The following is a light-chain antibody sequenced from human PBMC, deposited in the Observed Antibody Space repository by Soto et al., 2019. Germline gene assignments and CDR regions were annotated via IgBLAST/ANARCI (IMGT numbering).Light chain of an antibody. V-gene: IGKV3-20*01. CDR2: GAS. CDR3: QQYGYSPYT. J-gene: IGKJ2*01. CDR1: RSVSSRF. Sequence: EIMLTQSPGTLSLSPGERVTLSCWASRSVSSRFLAWYQQKPGQAPRVLIYGASSRATGIPDRFSGSGSGSDFALTISRLEPEDFAVYYCQQYGYSPYTFGQGTKLEIK.